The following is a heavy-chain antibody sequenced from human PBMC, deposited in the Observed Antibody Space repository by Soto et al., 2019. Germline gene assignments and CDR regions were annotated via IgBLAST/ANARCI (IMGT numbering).Heavy chain of an antibody. CDR3: ARDNNDFWSLYPLAFDY. V-gene: IGHV4-4*07. D-gene: IGHD3-3*01. Sequence: SETLSLTCSVSGGSLSKYYWSWIRQPAGKGLEWIGRISTSGHVVSKVSLRSRLTMSVDMSNNHFSLKLTSVTAADTAAYYCARDNNDFWSLYPLAFDYWGQGALVTVSS. CDR2: ISTSGHV. J-gene: IGHJ4*02. CDR1: GGSLSKYY.